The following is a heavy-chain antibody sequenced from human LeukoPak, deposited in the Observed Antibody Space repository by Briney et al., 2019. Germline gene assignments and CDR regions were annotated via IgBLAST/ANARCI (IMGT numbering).Heavy chain of an antibody. V-gene: IGHV3-15*07. Sequence: PGGSLRLSCAASGFTFSNAWMNWVRQAPGKGLEWVGRIKSKTDGGTTDYAAPVKGRFTISRDDSKNTLYLQMNSLKTEDIAVYYCTTDFFTVTYYINDYWGQGTLVTVSS. J-gene: IGHJ4*02. CDR3: TTDFFTVTYYINDY. CDR1: GFTFSNAW. CDR2: IKSKTDGGTT. D-gene: IGHD4-17*01.